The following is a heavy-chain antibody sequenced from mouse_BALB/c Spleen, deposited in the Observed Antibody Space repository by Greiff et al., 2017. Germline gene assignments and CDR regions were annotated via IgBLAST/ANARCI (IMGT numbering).Heavy chain of an antibody. J-gene: IGHJ3*01. D-gene: IGHD2-3*01. V-gene: IGHV2-9*02. CDR1: GFSLTSYG. CDR2: IWAGGST. Sequence: VMLVESGPGLVAPSQSLSITCTVSGFSLTSYGVHWVRQPPGKGLEWLGVIWAGGSTNYNSAFMSRLSISKDNSKSQVFLKMNSLQTDDTAMYYCARDDGYLAWFAYWGQGTLVTVSA. CDR3: ARDDGYLAWFAY.